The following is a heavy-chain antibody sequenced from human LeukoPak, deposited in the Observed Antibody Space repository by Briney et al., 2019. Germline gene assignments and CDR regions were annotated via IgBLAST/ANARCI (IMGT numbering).Heavy chain of an antibody. CDR2: IYTSGST. V-gene: IGHV4-4*07. J-gene: IGHJ3*02. Sequence: SETLSLTCTVSGGSISSYYWSWIRQPAGKGLEWIGRIYTSGSTNYNPSLKSRVTMSVDTSKNQFSLKLSSVTAADTAVYYCARGRPDYDAFDIWAKGQWSPSLQ. CDR3: ARGRPDYDAFDI. CDR1: GGSISSYY. D-gene: IGHD6-6*01.